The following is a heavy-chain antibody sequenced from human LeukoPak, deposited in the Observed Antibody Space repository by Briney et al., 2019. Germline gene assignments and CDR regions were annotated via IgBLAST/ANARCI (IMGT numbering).Heavy chain of an antibody. D-gene: IGHD6-13*01. CDR3: ARDRGYSSSWPYYYYHMDV. CDR2: IYTSGST. CDR1: GGSISSYY. Sequence: KPSETLSLTCTVSGGSISSYYWSWIRQPAGKGLEWIGRIYTSGSTNYNPSLKSRVTMSVDTSKNQFSLKLSSVIAADTAVYYCARDRGYSSSWPYYYYHMDVWGKGTTVTVSS. J-gene: IGHJ6*03. V-gene: IGHV4-4*07.